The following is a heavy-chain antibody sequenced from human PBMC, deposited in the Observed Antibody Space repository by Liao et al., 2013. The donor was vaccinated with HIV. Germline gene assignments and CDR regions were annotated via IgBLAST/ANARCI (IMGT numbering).Heavy chain of an antibody. CDR3: ARGRAYDFWSGSVPTFDY. V-gene: IGHV4-4*07. D-gene: IGHD3-3*01. CDR1: GGSISSYY. Sequence: QVQLQESGPGLVKASETLSLTCNVSGGSISSYYWSWIRQPAGKALEWIGRIYTSGSINYNPSLKSRVTMSVDTSKNQFSLKLSSVTAADTAVYYCARGRAYDFWSGSVPTFDYWGQGTLVTVPS. CDR2: IYTSGSI. J-gene: IGHJ4*02.